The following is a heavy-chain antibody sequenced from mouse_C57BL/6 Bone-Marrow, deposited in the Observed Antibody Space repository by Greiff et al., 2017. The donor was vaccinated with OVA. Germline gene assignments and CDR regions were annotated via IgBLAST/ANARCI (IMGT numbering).Heavy chain of an antibody. CDR1: GYTFTDSY. Sequence: LVESGAELVRPGASVKLSCKASGYTFTDSYINWVKQRPGQGLEWIARIYPGSGNTYYNAKFKGKPTLTAEKSSSTAYMQLSSLPSEDSAVYFCARSPLLHYAMDYWGQGTSVTVSS. D-gene: IGHD2-3*01. J-gene: IGHJ4*01. V-gene: IGHV1-76*01. CDR3: ARSPLLHYAMDY. CDR2: IYPGSGNT.